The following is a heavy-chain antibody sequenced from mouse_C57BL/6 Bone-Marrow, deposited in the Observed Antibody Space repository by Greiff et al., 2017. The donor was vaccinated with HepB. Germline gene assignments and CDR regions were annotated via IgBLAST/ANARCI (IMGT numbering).Heavy chain of an antibody. J-gene: IGHJ3*01. CDR2: IYPGSGST. Sequence: VQLKQSGAELVKPGASVKMSCKASGYTFTSYWITWVKQRPGQGLEWIGDIYPGSGSTNYNEKFKSKATLTVDTSSSTAYMQLSSLTSEDSAVYYCAIYYDYWFAYWGQGTLVTVSA. CDR3: AIYYDYWFAY. V-gene: IGHV1-55*01. D-gene: IGHD2-4*01. CDR1: GYTFTSYW.